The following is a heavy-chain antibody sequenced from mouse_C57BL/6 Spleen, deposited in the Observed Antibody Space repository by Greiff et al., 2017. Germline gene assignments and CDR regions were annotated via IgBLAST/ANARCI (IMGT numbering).Heavy chain of an antibody. J-gene: IGHJ4*01. D-gene: IGHD4-1*01. Sequence: QVQLQQPGTELVKPGASVKLSCTASGYTFTSYWMHWVKQRPGQGLEWIGYINPSNGGTNYNAKFKSKATLTVDKSSSTAYLQLSTLTAEDSADYYCARVGPYAMDYWGQGTSVTVSS. CDR3: ARVGPYAMDY. CDR1: GYTFTSYW. V-gene: IGHV1-53*01. CDR2: INPSNGGT.